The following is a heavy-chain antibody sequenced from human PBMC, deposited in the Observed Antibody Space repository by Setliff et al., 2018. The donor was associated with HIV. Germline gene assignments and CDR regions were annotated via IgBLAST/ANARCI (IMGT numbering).Heavy chain of an antibody. CDR1: GGSLSGHF. CDR2: INDRGTS. J-gene: IGHJ4*02. CDR3: VRDDYGYNGKGFDY. Sequence: VYGGSLSGHFWSWVRQPPGKGLEWIGEINDRGTSHYNPSLKSRVTISVDTSKNQFSLKLSSVTAADTAVYYCVRDDYGYNGKGFDYWGPGTLVTVSS. D-gene: IGHD4-17*01. V-gene: IGHV4-34*01.